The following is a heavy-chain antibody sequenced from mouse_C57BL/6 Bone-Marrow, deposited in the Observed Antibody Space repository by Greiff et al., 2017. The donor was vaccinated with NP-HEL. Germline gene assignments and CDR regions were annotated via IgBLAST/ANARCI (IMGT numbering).Heavy chain of an antibody. V-gene: IGHV14-4*01. CDR3: TRGLLRGYAMDY. CDR2: IDPENGDT. CDR1: GFNIKDDY. D-gene: IGHD1-1*01. Sequence: EVQLQQSGAELVRPGASVKLSCTASGFNIKDDYMHWVKQRPEQGLEWIGWIDPENGDTEYASKFQGKATITADTSSNTAYLQLSSLTSEDTAVYYCTRGLLRGYAMDYWGQGTSVTVSS. J-gene: IGHJ4*01.